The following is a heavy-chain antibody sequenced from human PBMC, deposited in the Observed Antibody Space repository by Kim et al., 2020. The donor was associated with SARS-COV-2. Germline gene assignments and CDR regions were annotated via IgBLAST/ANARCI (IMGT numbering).Heavy chain of an antibody. CDR1: GFTFSSSA. Sequence: GGSLRLSCAASGFTFSSSAMHWVRQAPGKGLEWVAVISYDGSNKYYADSVKGRFTISRDNSKNTLYLQRNSLRAEDTAVYYCARDRYSGVPFDYWCQATL. J-gene: IGHJ4*02. CDR2: ISYDGSNK. D-gene: IGHD2-15*01. CDR3: ARDRYSGVPFDY. V-gene: IGHV3-30-3*01.